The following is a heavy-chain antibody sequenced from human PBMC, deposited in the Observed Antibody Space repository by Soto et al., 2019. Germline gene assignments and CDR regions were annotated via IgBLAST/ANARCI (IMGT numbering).Heavy chain of an antibody. CDR1: GGSISSGDYY. D-gene: IGHD2-15*01. V-gene: IGHV4-30-4*01. CDR3: ARVEESNFYYGMDV. J-gene: IGHJ6*02. Sequence: SETLSLTCTVSGGSISSGDYYWSWIRQPPGKGLEWIGYIYYSGSTYYNPSLKSRVTISVDTSKNQFSLKLSSVTAADTAVYYCARVEESNFYYGMDVWGQGTTVT. CDR2: IYYSGST.